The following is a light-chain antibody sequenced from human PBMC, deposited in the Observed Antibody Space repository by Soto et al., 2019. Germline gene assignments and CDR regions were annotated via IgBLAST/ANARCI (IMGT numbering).Light chain of an antibody. J-gene: IGLJ2*01. CDR2: DVS. Sequence: QSALTQPASVSGSPGQSVTISCTGTSTDVGGYNYVSWYQQHPGNVPKLMIYDVSNRPSGVSNRFSGSKSGNTASLTVSGVQAGDESDYYCSSYTSSSTHVVFGGGTKLTVL. CDR1: STDVGGYNY. CDR3: SSYTSSSTHVV. V-gene: IGLV2-14*01.